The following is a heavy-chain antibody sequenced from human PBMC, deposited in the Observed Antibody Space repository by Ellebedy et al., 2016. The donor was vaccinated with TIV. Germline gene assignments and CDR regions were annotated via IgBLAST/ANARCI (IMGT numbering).Heavy chain of an antibody. J-gene: IGHJ6*02. Sequence: GESLKISCAASGFTFSSYGMHWVRQAPGKGLEWVAVISYDGSNKYYADSVKGRFTISRDNSKNTLYLQMNSLRAEDTAVYYCAKAALDYGDSYYYYYGMDVWGQGTTVTVSS. CDR2: ISYDGSNK. V-gene: IGHV3-30*18. CDR1: GFTFSSYG. D-gene: IGHD4-17*01. CDR3: AKAALDYGDSYYYYYGMDV.